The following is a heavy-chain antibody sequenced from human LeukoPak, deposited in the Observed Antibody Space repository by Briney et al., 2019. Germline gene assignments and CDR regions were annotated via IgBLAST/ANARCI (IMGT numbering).Heavy chain of an antibody. D-gene: IGHD6-13*01. J-gene: IGHJ5*02. Sequence: SQTLSLTCSVSGGSITSGGYYWTWIRQYPGKGLEWIGNIYYSGSTNYNPSLKSRVTISVDTSKNQFSLKLSSVTAADTAVYYCARVRAAAGTNWFDPWGQGTLVTVSS. CDR1: GGSITSGGYY. CDR2: IYYSGST. V-gene: IGHV4-31*03. CDR3: ARVRAAAGTNWFDP.